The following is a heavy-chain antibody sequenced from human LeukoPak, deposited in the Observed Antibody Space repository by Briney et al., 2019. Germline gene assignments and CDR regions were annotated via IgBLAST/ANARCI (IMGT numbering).Heavy chain of an antibody. V-gene: IGHV4-39*01. J-gene: IGHJ3*02. Sequence: SETLSLTCTVSGGSISSRSYYWGWIRQPPGKGLEWIGSIYHRGTTYYNPSLKSRVTISVDTSKNQFSLKLSSVTAADTAVYYCARHEYVITTPDAFDIWGQGTMVTVSS. CDR1: GGSISSRSYY. CDR2: IYHRGTT. CDR3: ARHEYVITTPDAFDI. D-gene: IGHD1-1*01.